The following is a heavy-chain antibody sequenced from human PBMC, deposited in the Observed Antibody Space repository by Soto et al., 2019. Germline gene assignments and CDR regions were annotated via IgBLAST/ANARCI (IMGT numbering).Heavy chain of an antibody. CDR3: ARDSIAVAGVEWFDP. Sequence: ASVKVSCKASGYTFTSYGISWVRQAPGQGLEWMGWISAYNGNTNYAQKLQGRVTMTTDTSTSTAYMELRSLRSDDTAAYYCARDSIAVAGVEWFDPWGQGTLVTVSS. D-gene: IGHD6-19*01. V-gene: IGHV1-18*01. CDR2: ISAYNGNT. J-gene: IGHJ5*02. CDR1: GYTFTSYG.